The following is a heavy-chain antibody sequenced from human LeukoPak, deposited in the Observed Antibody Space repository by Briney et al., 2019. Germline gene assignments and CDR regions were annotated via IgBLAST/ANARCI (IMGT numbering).Heavy chain of an antibody. J-gene: IGHJ4*02. Sequence: ASVKVXXKXXGXXXTXYGIXWVRQXPGQGLEWMGWISAYNGNTNYAQKLQGRVTMTTDTSTSTAYMELRSLRSDDTAVYYCARDKGDILTGYFPDYWGQGTLVTVSS. CDR2: ISAYNGNT. CDR3: ARDKGDILTGYFPDY. D-gene: IGHD3-9*01. CDR1: GXXXTXYG. V-gene: IGHV1-18*01.